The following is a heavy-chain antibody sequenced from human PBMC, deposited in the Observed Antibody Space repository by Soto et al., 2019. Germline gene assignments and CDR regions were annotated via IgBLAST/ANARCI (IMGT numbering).Heavy chain of an antibody. CDR1: GFIFSSYA. Sequence: GGSLRLSCAASGFIFSSYAMNWVRQAPGKGLEWVSAISGSGGSTYYADSVKGRFTISRDNFKNTLYLQVNSLRAEDTAVYFCAKDRGAWDRLFDYWGQGALVTVSS. CDR2: ISGSGGST. V-gene: IGHV3-23*01. D-gene: IGHD3-9*01. J-gene: IGHJ4*02. CDR3: AKDRGAWDRLFDY.